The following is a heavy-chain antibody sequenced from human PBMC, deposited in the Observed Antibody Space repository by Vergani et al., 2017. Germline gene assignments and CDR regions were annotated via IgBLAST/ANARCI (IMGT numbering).Heavy chain of an antibody. Sequence: EVQLVESGGGLVQPGRSLRLSCAASGFTFDAYAFHWVRQAPGKGLEWVSGILSNSGRIGYADSVKGRFTISRDDDKNSLYLQMNSLRIEDTAVYYCTKDQAGDLDYWGQGTLVTVSS. CDR3: TKDQAGDLDY. J-gene: IGHJ4*02. V-gene: IGHV3-9*01. CDR2: ILSNSGRI. D-gene: IGHD3-10*01. CDR1: GFTFDAYA.